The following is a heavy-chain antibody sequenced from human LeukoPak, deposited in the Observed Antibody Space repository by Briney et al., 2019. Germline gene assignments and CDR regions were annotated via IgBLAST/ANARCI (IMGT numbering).Heavy chain of an antibody. V-gene: IGHV4-34*01. CDR2: INHSGRT. CDR3: ARDVVVVPAAIHYGMDV. J-gene: IGHJ6*02. D-gene: IGHD2-2*01. Sequence: SETLSLTCAVYGGSFSDYFWGWIRQPPGKGLEWIGEINHSGRTYYNPSLKSRVTISVDTSKNQFSLNLSSVSAADTAVYYCARDVVVVPAAIHYGMDVWGQGTTVTVSS. CDR1: GGSFSDYF.